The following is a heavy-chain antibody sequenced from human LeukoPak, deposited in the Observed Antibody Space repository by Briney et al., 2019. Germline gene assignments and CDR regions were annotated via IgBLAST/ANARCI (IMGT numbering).Heavy chain of an antibody. D-gene: IGHD1-7*01. V-gene: IGHV4-59*01. Sequence: PSETLSLTCTVSGGSISSYYWSWIRQPPGKGLEWIGYIYYSGSTNYNPSLKSRVTISVETSKNQFSLKLSSVTAADTAVYYCARSGSGMTGTTPADYWGQGTLVTVSS. CDR3: ARSGSGMTGTTPADY. CDR1: GGSISSYY. CDR2: IYYSGST. J-gene: IGHJ4*02.